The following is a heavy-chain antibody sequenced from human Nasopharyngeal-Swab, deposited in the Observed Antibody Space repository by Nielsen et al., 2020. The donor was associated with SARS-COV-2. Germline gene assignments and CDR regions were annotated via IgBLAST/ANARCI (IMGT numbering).Heavy chain of an antibody. CDR2: IRYDGGNK. D-gene: IGHD3-10*01. V-gene: IGHV3-30*02. CDR1: GFTFSSYG. CDR3: AKDRVIYGSGYYYMDV. J-gene: IGHJ6*03. Sequence: GGSLRLSCAASGFTFSSYGMHWVRQAPGKGLEWVAFIRYDGGNKYYADSVKGRFTISRDNSKNTLYLQMNSLRAEDTAVYYCAKDRVIYGSGYYYMDVWGKGTTVTVSS.